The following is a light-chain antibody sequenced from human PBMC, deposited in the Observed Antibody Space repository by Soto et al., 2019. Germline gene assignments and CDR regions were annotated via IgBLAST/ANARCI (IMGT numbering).Light chain of an antibody. CDR2: DAS. CDR1: QSVSGY. Sequence: IVMTQSPATLSVSPGERATFSCRASQSVSGYVAWYQQKPGQAPRLLIYDASSRANGIPARFTGSGSGTDFSLTISSLEPEDFAAYYCQQRGTWPTFGQGTKVDIK. J-gene: IGKJ1*01. V-gene: IGKV3-11*01. CDR3: QQRGTWPT.